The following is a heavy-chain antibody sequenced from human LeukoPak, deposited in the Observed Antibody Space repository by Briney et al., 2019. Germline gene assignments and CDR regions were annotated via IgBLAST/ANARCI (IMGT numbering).Heavy chain of an antibody. D-gene: IGHD3-3*01. J-gene: IGHJ4*02. CDR1: GGSISSYY. V-gene: IGHV4-59*01. Sequence: SETLSLTCTVSGGSISSYYWSWIRQPPGKRLEWIGHIYYSGSTNYNPSLKSRVTISVDTSKNQFSLKLSSVTAADTAVYYCASRSSIWSGYQDALYYFDSWGQGTLVTVSS. CDR3: ASRSSIWSGYQDALYYFDS. CDR2: IYYSGST.